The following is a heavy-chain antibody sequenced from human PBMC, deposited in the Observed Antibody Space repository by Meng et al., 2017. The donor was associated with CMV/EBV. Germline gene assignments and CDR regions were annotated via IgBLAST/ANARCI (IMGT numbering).Heavy chain of an antibody. CDR1: GGSFSGYY. J-gene: IGHJ4*02. CDR3: ARVWDSGRDY. CDR2: INHSGST. V-gene: IGHV4-34*01. Sequence: QVQLQRGGAGLWKPSETLSLTGAVDGGSFSGYYWSWIRQPPGKGLEWIGEINHSGSTNYNPSLKSRVTISVDTSKNQFSLKLSSVTAADTVVYYCARVWDSGRDYWGQGTLVTVSS. D-gene: IGHD1-26*01.